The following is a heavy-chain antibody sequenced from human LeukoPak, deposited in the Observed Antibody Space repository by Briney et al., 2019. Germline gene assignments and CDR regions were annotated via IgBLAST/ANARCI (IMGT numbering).Heavy chain of an antibody. V-gene: IGHV3-23*01. Sequence: GGSLRLSCAASGFTFSSSAMNWVRQAPGKGLEWVSTISGSGSGSSTYYADSVKGRFSISRDNSKNTLYLQMNSLRAEDTAVYNCAKGPYDNRGYAYYYYYMDVWGKGTTVTVSS. CDR2: ISGSGSGSST. J-gene: IGHJ6*03. D-gene: IGHD3-22*01. CDR1: GFTFSSSA. CDR3: AKGPYDNRGYAYYYYYMDV.